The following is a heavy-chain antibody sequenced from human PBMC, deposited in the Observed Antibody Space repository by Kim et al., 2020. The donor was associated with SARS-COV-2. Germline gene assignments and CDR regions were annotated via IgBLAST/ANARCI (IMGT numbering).Heavy chain of an antibody. J-gene: IGHJ3*02. CDR3: AKDAPPYCGGDCSAFDI. CDR1: GFTFSSYG. Sequence: GGSLRLSCAASGFTFSSYGMHWVRQAPGKGLEWVAVISFDGNNKNYADSVQGRFTISRDNSKNTLYLQMNSLRPEDTAVFYCAKDAPPYCGGDCSAFDIWGQGTMVTVSS. CDR2: ISFDGNNK. V-gene: IGHV3-30*18. D-gene: IGHD2-21*02.